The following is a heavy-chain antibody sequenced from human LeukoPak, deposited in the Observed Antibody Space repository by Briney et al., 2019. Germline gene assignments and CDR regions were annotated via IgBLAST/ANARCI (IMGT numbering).Heavy chain of an antibody. V-gene: IGHV1-2*02. CDR2: INTSSGGT. CDR3: ARAHDIYGDY. Sequence: GASVKVSCKASGYTFTAYYMHWMRQAPGQGFEWMGWINTSSGGTNYAEKFQGRVTMTRDTSISTAYMELSRLRSDDTAVYYCARAHDIYGDYWGQGTLVTVSS. J-gene: IGHJ4*02. D-gene: IGHD3-9*01. CDR1: GYTFTAYY.